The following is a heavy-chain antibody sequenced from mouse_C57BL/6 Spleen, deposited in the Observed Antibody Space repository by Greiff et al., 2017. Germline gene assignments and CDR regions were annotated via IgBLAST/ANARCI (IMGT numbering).Heavy chain of an antibody. V-gene: IGHV1-69*01. CDR2: IDPSDSYT. CDR1: GYTFPSYW. CDR3: ARLGIYYDYGGGYYFDY. Sequence: QVQLQQPGAELVMPGASVKLSCKASGYTFPSYWMHWVKQRPGQGLEWIGEIDPSDSYTNYNQKFKGKSTLTVDKSSSTAYMQLSSLTSEDSAVYYCARLGIYYDYGGGYYFDYWGQGTTLTVSS. D-gene: IGHD2-4*01. J-gene: IGHJ2*01.